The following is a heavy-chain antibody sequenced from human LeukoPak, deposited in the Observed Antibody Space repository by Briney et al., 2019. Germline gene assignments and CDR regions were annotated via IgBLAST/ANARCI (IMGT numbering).Heavy chain of an antibody. D-gene: IGHD4-23*01. Sequence: GASVKVSCKASGYTFTSYGISWVRQAPGQGLEWMGWISAYNGNTNYAQKLQGRVTMTTDTSTSTAYMELRSLRSDDTAVYYCARDLGDYGGNSAHPPWFDPWGQGTLVTVSS. J-gene: IGHJ5*02. V-gene: IGHV1-18*01. CDR3: ARDLGDYGGNSAHPPWFDP. CDR1: GYTFTSYG. CDR2: ISAYNGNT.